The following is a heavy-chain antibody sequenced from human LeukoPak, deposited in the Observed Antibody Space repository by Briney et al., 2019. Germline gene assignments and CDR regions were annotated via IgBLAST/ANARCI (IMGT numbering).Heavy chain of an antibody. J-gene: IGHJ4*02. CDR3: AKGLRSITIFGVVRDPPLYYFDY. CDR2: ISGNGGNT. Sequence: GGSLRLSCAASGFTFSSYAMSWVRQAPGKGLEWVSAISGNGGNTFYADSVKGRFTITRDNSKNTLYLQMNSLRAEDTAVYYCAKGLRSITIFGVVRDPPLYYFDYWGQGTLVTVSS. V-gene: IGHV3-23*01. D-gene: IGHD3-3*01. CDR1: GFTFSSYA.